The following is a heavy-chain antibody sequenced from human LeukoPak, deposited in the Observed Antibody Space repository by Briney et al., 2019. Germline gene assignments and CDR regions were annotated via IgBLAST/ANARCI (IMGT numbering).Heavy chain of an antibody. D-gene: IGHD3-16*02. J-gene: IGHJ4*02. CDR3: ARDATYYDYVWGSYPLDY. Sequence: PGGSLRLSCVGSGFIFSDYFLTWIRQAPGQSLELISYIGNSGSTVKYADSVQGRFTISRDNSKNSLFLQMNSLRAEDTAVYYCARDATYYDYVWGSYPLDYWGQGTLVTVSS. V-gene: IGHV3-11*04. CDR2: IGNSGSTV. CDR1: GFIFSDYF.